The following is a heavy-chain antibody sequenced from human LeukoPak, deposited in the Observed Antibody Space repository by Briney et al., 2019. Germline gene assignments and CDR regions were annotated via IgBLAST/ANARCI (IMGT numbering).Heavy chain of an antibody. CDR2: IKQDGSEK. Sequence: PGGSLRLSCAASGFTFSSYAMSWVRQAPGKGLEWVANIKQDGSEKYYVDSVKGRFTISRDNAKNSLYLQMNSLRAEDTAVYYCARLAGGSYGLNWFDPWGQGTLVTVSS. V-gene: IGHV3-7*01. CDR3: ARLAGGSYGLNWFDP. CDR1: GFTFSSYA. J-gene: IGHJ5*02. D-gene: IGHD1-26*01.